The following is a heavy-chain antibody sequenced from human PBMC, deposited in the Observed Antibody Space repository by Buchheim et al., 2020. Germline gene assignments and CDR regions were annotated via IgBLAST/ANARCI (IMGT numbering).Heavy chain of an antibody. CDR3: AREGKVGTTSFDY. CDR1: GFTFNSYW. CDR2: INQNGGER. J-gene: IGHJ4*02. V-gene: IGHV3-7*01. Sequence: EVQLVESGGHLIQPGGSLRLSCAASGFTFNSYWMSWVRQAPGKGLEGVANINQNGGERYYVGSVRGRFNISRNNAKSSLYLQMNSLRAEDTGLYYCAREGKVGTTSFDYWGQGTL. D-gene: IGHD1-26*01.